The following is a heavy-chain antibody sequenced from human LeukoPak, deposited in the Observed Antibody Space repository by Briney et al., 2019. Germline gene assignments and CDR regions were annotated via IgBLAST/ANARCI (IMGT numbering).Heavy chain of an antibody. CDR3: ARASYYYGSGSYYTPQDY. J-gene: IGHJ4*02. CDR2: ISAYNGNT. V-gene: IGHV1-18*01. D-gene: IGHD3-10*01. Sequence: ASVTVSCKASGYTFTSYGISWVRQAPGQGLEWMGWISAYNGNTNYAQKLQGRVTMTTDTSTSTAYMELRSLRSDDTAVYYCARASYYYGSGSYYTPQDYWGQGTLVTVSS. CDR1: GYTFTSYG.